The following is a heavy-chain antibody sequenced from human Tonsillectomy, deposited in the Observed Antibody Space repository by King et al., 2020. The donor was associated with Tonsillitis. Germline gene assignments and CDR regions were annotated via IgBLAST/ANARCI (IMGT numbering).Heavy chain of an antibody. J-gene: IGHJ5*02. CDR1: GYTFSGYY. CDR2: INPNSGGT. V-gene: IGHV1-2*02. D-gene: IGHD2-8*01. Sequence: QLVQSGAEVKKPGASVKVSCKASGYTFSGYYMHWVRQAPGQGLEWMGWINPNSGGTNYAQKFQGRVTLTRDTSISTAYMELSRLRSDVTAGYYWARDYCTNGVCSWFDPWGQGTLVTVSS. CDR3: ARDYCTNGVCSWFDP.